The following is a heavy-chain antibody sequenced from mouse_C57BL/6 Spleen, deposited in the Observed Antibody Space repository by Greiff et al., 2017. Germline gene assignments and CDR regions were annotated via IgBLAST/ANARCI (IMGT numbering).Heavy chain of an antibody. Sequence: EVQRVESGGGLVKPGGSLNLSCAASGYTFSSYTMSWVRQTPDKRLEWVATISGGGGNTDYPDSVKGRFTFSRDNAKNTLYLHVSSLRSEYTALYCCARHQYYGSSFDHWGQGTTHTVSS. CDR3: ARHQYYGSSFDH. J-gene: IGHJ2*01. D-gene: IGHD1-1*01. CDR2: ISGGGGNT. CDR1: GYTFSSYT. V-gene: IGHV5-9*01.